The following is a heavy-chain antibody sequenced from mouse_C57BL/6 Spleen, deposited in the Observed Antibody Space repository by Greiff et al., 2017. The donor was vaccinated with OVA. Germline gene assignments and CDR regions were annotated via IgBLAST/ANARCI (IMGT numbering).Heavy chain of an antibody. CDR3: TREGELITTVVAGAMDY. V-gene: IGHV5-9-1*02. CDR2: ISSGGDYI. D-gene: IGHD1-1*01. CDR1: GFTFSSYA. J-gene: IGHJ4*01. Sequence: EVMLVESGEGLVKPGGSLKLSCAASGFTFSSYAMSWVRQTPEKRLEWVAYISSGGDYIYYADTVKGRFTISRDNARNTLYLQMSSLKSEDTAMYYCTREGELITTVVAGAMDYWGQGTSVTVSS.